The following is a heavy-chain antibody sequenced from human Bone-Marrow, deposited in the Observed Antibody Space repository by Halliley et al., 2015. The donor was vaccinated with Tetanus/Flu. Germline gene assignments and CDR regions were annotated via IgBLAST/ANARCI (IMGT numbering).Heavy chain of an antibody. CDR2: ISSRSSYK. Sequence: KGLQWVSSISSRSSYKDYADPVKGRFTVSRDNAKNPLYLEMKSLRVDDTAIYFCARGHFTYDSWGQGTLVPVSS. J-gene: IGHJ4*02. V-gene: IGHV3-11*05. CDR3: ARGHFTYDS.